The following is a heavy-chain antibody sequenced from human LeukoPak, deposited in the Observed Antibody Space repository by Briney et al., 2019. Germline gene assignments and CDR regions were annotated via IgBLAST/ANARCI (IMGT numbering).Heavy chain of an antibody. Sequence: ASVKVSCKASGYTFTTYGISWVRQAPGQGLEWMGWSSAYNGNTNYAQKLQGRVTMTTDTSTSTAYMELSRLRSDDTAVYYCARLLPGLVTQTAVPYNWFDPWGQGTLVTVSS. CDR3: ARLLPGLVTQTAVPYNWFDP. J-gene: IGHJ5*02. CDR2: SSAYNGNT. CDR1: GYTFTTYG. D-gene: IGHD2-21*02. V-gene: IGHV1-18*01.